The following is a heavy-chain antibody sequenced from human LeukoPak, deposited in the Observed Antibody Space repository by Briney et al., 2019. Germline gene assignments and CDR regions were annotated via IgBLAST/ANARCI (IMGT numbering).Heavy chain of an antibody. J-gene: IGHJ4*02. D-gene: IGHD3-22*01. Sequence: GGSLRLSCAASGFTFSSYGMHWVRQAPGKGLEWVAFIRYDGSNKYYTDSVKGRFTISRDNSKNTLYLQMNSLRAEDTAVYYCAKNLRDSSGYYPNTRSDYWGQGTLVTVSS. CDR3: AKNLRDSSGYYPNTRSDY. CDR1: GFTFSSYG. CDR2: IRYDGSNK. V-gene: IGHV3-30*02.